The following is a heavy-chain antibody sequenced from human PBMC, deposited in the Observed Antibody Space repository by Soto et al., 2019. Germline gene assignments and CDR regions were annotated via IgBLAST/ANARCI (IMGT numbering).Heavy chain of an antibody. J-gene: IGHJ6*02. Sequence: VSVKVSCKASGYTFTIYAMHWVRQAHGQRLEWMGWINAGNGNTKYSQKFQGRVTMTRNTSISTAYMELSSLRSEDTAVYYCARERARYGMDVWGQGTTVTVSS. CDR3: ARERARYGMDV. CDR1: GYTFTIYA. CDR2: INAGNGNT. V-gene: IGHV1-3*01.